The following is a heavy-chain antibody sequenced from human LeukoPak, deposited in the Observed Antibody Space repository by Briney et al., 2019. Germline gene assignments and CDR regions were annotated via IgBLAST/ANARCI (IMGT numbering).Heavy chain of an antibody. V-gene: IGHV4-59*08. J-gene: IGHJ3*02. CDR2: IYYSGST. D-gene: IGHD3-9*01. CDR3: ARRYYDILTGSHDAFDI. Sequence: PPETLSLTCTVSGGSISSYYWSWIRQPPGKGLEWIGYIYYSGSTNYNPSLKSRVTISVDTSKNQFSLKLSSVTAADTAVYYCARRYYDILTGSHDAFDIWGQGTMVTVSS. CDR1: GGSISSYY.